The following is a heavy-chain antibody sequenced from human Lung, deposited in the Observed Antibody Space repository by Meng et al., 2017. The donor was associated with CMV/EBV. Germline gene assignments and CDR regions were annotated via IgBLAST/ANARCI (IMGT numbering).Heavy chain of an antibody. CDR2: IGWNSGSI. CDR1: GFTFDEFA. J-gene: IGHJ5*02. Sequence: GESXKISCIVSGFTFDEFAMHWVRQAPGKGLEWVSGIGWNSGSIVYTDSVKCRFTISRDNAKDSLYLHMNSLRTEDTALYYCAQDSAYNPNYGWFDPWGQGTXVNVSS. V-gene: IGHV3-9*01. D-gene: IGHD4-17*01. CDR3: AQDSAYNPNYGWFDP.